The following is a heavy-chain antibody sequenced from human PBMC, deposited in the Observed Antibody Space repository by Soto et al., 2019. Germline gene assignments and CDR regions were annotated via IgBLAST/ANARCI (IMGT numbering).Heavy chain of an antibody. Sequence: EMQLVESGGGLVQPGGSLRLSCAASGFTFSSHWMYWVRQAPGKGLVWVSRINSDGSNTNYADSVKGRFTISRDNAKHTLYLQMYSLRADDTAVYYCARGSRYCSGTSCYTTPGDYRGQGTLVTVSS. CDR1: GFTFSSHW. V-gene: IGHV3-74*01. CDR3: ARGSRYCSGTSCYTTPGDY. D-gene: IGHD2-2*02. J-gene: IGHJ4*02. CDR2: INSDGSNT.